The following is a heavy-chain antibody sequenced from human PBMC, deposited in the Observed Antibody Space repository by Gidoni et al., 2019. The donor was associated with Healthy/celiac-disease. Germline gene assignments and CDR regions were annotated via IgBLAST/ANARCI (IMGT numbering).Heavy chain of an antibody. J-gene: IGHJ6*02. CDR2: TYYRSNWYN. D-gene: IGHD6-6*01. CDR1: GDSASSSSAA. CDR3: ARGSSSSQYYYYYGMDV. V-gene: IGHV6-1*01. Sequence: QVQLQQSGPGLVKPSQTLSLTCSISGDSASSSSAAWNWIRQSPSRGLEWLGRTYYRSNWYNDYAVSVKSRITINPDTSKNQFSLQLNSVTPEDTAVYYCARGSSSSQYYYYYGMDVWGQGTTVTVSS.